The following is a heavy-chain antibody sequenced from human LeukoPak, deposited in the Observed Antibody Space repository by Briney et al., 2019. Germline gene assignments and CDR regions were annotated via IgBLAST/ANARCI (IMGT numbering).Heavy chain of an antibody. J-gene: IGHJ5*02. D-gene: IGHD6-19*01. CDR2: IYYSGST. CDR3: ARGSSGWTGWFDP. Sequence: SETLSLTCTVSGGSISSYYWSWIRQPPGKGLEWIGYIYYSGSTNYNPSLKSRVTISVDTSKNQFSLKLSSVTAADTAVYYCARGSSGWTGWFDPWGQGTLVTVSS. V-gene: IGHV4-59*01. CDR1: GGSISSYY.